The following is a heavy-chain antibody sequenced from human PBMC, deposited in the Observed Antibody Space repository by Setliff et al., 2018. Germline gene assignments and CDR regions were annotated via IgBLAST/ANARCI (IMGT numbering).Heavy chain of an antibody. CDR1: DGSSSSHY. Sequence: PSETLSLTCTVSDGSSSSHYWSWIRQPPGKGLEWIGYIHFSGTTNYNPSLKSRVTLSLDTSKNQFSLELSSVTAADTAVYYCARGRAGHSGHWGQGTLVTVSS. D-gene: IGHD6-19*01. V-gene: IGHV4-4*09. CDR2: IHFSGTT. J-gene: IGHJ4*02. CDR3: ARGRAGHSGH.